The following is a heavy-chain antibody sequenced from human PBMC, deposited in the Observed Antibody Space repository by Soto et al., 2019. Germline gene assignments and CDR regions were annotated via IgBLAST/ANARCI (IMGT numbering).Heavy chain of an antibody. J-gene: IGHJ4*02. D-gene: IGHD3-10*01. V-gene: IGHV1-69*01. CDR3: GREGGFHYGGRPYHFDY. CDR1: GGTFSSYA. Sequence: QVQLVQSGAEVKKPGSSVKVSCKASGGTFSSYAISWVRQAPGQGLEWMGGIIPIFGTANYAQKFQGRVMITATESTRTAYMERSSMSSEDTVLYYWGREGGFHYGGRPYHFDYWGQGTLVTVSS. CDR2: IIPIFGTA.